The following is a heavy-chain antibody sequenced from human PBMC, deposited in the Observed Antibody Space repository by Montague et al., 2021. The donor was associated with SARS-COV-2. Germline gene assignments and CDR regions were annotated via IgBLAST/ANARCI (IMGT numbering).Heavy chain of an antibody. J-gene: IGHJ4*02. CDR1: SGSIISSGYY. D-gene: IGHD3-10*01. V-gene: IGHV4-39*02. CDR2: IYYSGTT. Sequence: SETLSLTCTVSSGSIISSGYYWGWIRQPPGKELEWIGNIYYSGTTYSNPSLQRRATISADTTQYPLSLTMSSVTAADTAEYFCARGMFRGVTTPFDYWGQGSQVTVSS. CDR3: ARGMFRGVTTPFDY.